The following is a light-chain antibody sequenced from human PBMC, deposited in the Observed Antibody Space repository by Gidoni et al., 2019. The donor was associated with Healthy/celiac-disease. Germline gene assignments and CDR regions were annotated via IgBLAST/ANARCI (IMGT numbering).Light chain of an antibody. Sequence: DIQMTQSPSSLSASVGDRVTITCRASQSISSYLNWYQQKPGKAPKLLIYAASSLQSGVPSRFSGSGSGTDFTLTISSLQPEDFATYYGQQSYSTPPLTFXGXTKVXIK. V-gene: IGKV1-39*01. CDR3: QQSYSTPPLT. CDR2: AAS. CDR1: QSISSY. J-gene: IGKJ4*01.